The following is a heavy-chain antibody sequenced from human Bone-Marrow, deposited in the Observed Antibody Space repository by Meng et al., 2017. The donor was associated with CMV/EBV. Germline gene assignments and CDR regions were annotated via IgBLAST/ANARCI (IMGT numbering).Heavy chain of an antibody. CDR1: GFTFSSYS. D-gene: IGHD3-16*01. CDR2: ISSSSSYI. Sequence: GESLKISCAASGFTFSSYSMNWVRQAPGKGLEWVSSISSSSSYIYYADSVKGRFTISRDNPKNSLYLQMNSLRAEDTAVYYCASDLNVGGVYFDCWGQGTLVTISS. V-gene: IGHV3-21*01. J-gene: IGHJ4*02. CDR3: ASDLNVGGVYFDC.